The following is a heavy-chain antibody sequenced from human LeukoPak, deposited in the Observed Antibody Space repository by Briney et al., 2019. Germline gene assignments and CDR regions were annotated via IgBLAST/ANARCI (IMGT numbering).Heavy chain of an antibody. J-gene: IGHJ4*02. CDR2: IFYSGTT. V-gene: IGHV4-31*03. Sequence: SETLSLTCTVSGGSICSGGYYWSWIRQQPGKGLEFIGYIFYSGTTYYNPSLKSRVSISLDTSLNQFSLKVISVTAADTAVYYCARYGAPFDSWGQGTLVTVSS. CDR1: GGSICSGGYY. D-gene: IGHD4-17*01. CDR3: ARYGAPFDS.